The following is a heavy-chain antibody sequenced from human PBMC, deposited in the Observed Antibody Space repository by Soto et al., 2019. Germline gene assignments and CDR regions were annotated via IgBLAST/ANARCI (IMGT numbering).Heavy chain of an antibody. CDR2: ISYDGSNK. J-gene: IGHJ2*01. D-gene: IGHD4-17*01. CDR1: GFTFSSYA. CDR3: ARDQDDGDYVFGGYFDL. Sequence: QVQLVESGGGVVQPGRSLRLSCAASGFTFSSYAMHWVRQAPGKGLEWVAVISYDGSNKYYADSVKGRFTISRDNSKNTLYLQMNSLRAEDTAVYYCARDQDDGDYVFGGYFDLWGRGTLVTVSS. V-gene: IGHV3-30-3*01.